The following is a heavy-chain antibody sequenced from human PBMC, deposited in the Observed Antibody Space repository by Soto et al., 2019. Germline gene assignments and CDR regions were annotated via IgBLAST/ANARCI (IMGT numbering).Heavy chain of an antibody. J-gene: IGHJ6*02. CDR3: ARSWEEGSSNNYGMDV. CDR1: GFTFSSYA. V-gene: IGHV3-30-3*01. Sequence: GGSLRLSCAASGFTFSSYAMHWVRQAPGKGLEWVAVISYDGSNKYYADSVKGRFTISRDNSKNTLYLQMNSLRAEDTAVYYCARSWEEGSSNNYGMDVWGQGTTVTVSS. D-gene: IGHD6-6*01. CDR2: ISYDGSNK.